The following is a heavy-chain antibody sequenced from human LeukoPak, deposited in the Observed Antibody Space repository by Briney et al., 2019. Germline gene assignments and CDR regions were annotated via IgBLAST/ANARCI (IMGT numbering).Heavy chain of an antibody. Sequence: GGSLRLSCAASGFTFDDYAIYWVRQGPGKGLEWVSLISGDGGSIYYADSVKGRFTISRDNSKNSLYLQMNSLRTEDTALYYCAKEDYSSSWYALDYWGQGTLVTISS. CDR1: GFTFDDYA. V-gene: IGHV3-43*02. CDR2: ISGDGGSI. CDR3: AKEDYSSSWYALDY. J-gene: IGHJ4*02. D-gene: IGHD6-13*01.